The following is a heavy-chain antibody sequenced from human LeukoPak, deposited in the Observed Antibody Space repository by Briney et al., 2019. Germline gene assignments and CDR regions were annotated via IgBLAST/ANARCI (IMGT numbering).Heavy chain of an antibody. CDR2: ISYDGSNK. Sequence: GGSLRLSCAASGFTFSSYAMHWVRQAPGKGLEWVAVISYDGSNKYYADSVKGRFTISRDNSKNTLYLQMNSLRAEDTAVYYCARDLVTKASLWGQGILVTVSS. V-gene: IGHV3-30-3*01. CDR3: ARDLVTKASL. CDR1: GFTFSSYA. D-gene: IGHD2-21*02. J-gene: IGHJ4*02.